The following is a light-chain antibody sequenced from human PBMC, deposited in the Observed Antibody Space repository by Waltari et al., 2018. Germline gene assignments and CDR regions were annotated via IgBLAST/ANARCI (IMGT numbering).Light chain of an antibody. CDR3: SSYAGSGTSVV. Sequence: WYQQHPPNVPKLIIYEVSKRPSGVSNRFSGSKSGNTASLTISGLQAEDEAEYYCSSYAGSGTSVVFGGGTKVTVL. CDR2: EVS. V-gene: IGLV2-23*02. J-gene: IGLJ2*01.